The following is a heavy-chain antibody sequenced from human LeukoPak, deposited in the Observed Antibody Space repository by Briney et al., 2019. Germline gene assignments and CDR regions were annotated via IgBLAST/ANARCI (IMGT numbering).Heavy chain of an antibody. CDR3: ARTSYSSMGAFDI. CDR1: GGSITTGNYY. D-gene: IGHD6-13*01. Sequence: PSQTLSLTCTVSGGSITTGNYYWNWIRQHPGKGLEWIGYIYYSGSTYYNPSLKSRLTISVDTSQSQFSLRLSSVTAADTAVCYCARTSYSSMGAFDIWGQGTMVTVSS. J-gene: IGHJ3*02. V-gene: IGHV4-31*03. CDR2: IYYSGST.